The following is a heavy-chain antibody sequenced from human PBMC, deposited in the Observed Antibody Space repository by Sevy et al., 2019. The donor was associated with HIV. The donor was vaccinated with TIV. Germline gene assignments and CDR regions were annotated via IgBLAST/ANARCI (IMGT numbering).Heavy chain of an antibody. J-gene: IGHJ6*02. CDR2: IRGSGGST. D-gene: IGHD3-22*01. Sequence: GGSLRLSCADSGFTFSSYAMSWVRQAPGKGLEWVSTIRGSGGSTYYANSVKGRFTISRDNSKNTLYLQMNSLRAEDTAVYYCHGDYDSSQLASYYYYGMDVWGQGTTVTVSS. CDR3: HGDYDSSQLASYYYYGMDV. CDR1: GFTFSSYA. V-gene: IGHV3-23*01.